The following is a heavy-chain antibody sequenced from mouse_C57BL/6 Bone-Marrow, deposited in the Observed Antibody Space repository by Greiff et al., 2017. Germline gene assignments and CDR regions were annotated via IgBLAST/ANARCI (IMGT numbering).Heavy chain of an antibody. J-gene: IGHJ4*01. CDR1: GYTFTNYW. D-gene: IGHD2-4*01. V-gene: IGHV1-64*01. CDR3: ARSYDYDDYTMDY. CDR2: IHPNGGSP. Sequence: QVQLQQPGAELVKPGASVKLSCKASGYTFTNYWMHWVKQRPGQGLEWIGMIHPNGGSPDYNEKFKSEATLSVDKSSRTAYMELSSLTSEDSAVYYCARSYDYDDYTMDYWGQGTSGTVSS.